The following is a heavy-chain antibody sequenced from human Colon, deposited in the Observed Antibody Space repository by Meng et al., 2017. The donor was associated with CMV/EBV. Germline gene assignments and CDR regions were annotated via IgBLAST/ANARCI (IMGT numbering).Heavy chain of an antibody. CDR3: ARDVAMRTRVVPAAMY. CDR1: GYSFTTYG. V-gene: IGHV1-18*01. J-gene: IGHJ4*02. Sequence: ASVKVSCKTSGYSFTTYGISWVRQAPGQGLEWMGWIRTNTNYAQKFQGRVTVTTDTSTSTAYMALRNLTSDDTAVYYCARDVAMRTRVVPAAMYWGQGTLVTVSS. CDR2: IRTNT. D-gene: IGHD2-2*01.